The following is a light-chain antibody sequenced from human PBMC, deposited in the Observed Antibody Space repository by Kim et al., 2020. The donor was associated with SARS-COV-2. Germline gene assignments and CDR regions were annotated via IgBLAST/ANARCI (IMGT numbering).Light chain of an antibody. V-gene: IGLV10-54*04. CDR2: RNN. CDR1: GNNVGNQG. CDR3: SAWDSSLSAWV. J-gene: IGLJ3*02. Sequence: QTATLTCTGNGNNVGNQGAAWLQQHQGHPPKLLSYRNNNRPSGISERFSASRSGNTASLTITGLQPEDEADYYCSAWDSSLSAWVFGGGTQLTVL.